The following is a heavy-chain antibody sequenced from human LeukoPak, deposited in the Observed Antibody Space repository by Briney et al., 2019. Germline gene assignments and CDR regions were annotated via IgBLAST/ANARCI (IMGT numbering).Heavy chain of an antibody. CDR1: GGSISSYY. CDR3: ARMGAIAGASANPDY. J-gene: IGHJ4*02. D-gene: IGHD4/OR15-4a*01. CDR2: IHYTGST. V-gene: IGHV4-59*01. Sequence: SETLSLTCTVSGGSISSYYWSWIRQSPGKGLECIGYIHYTGSTNYNPSLKSRVTISVETSKNQFSLKLKSVTTADTAVYYCARMGAIAGASANPDYWGQGTLVSVSS.